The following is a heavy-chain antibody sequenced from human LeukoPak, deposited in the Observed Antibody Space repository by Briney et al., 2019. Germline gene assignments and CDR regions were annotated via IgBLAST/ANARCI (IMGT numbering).Heavy chain of an antibody. J-gene: IGHJ4*02. D-gene: IGHD4-17*01. CDR2: IYPGDSET. V-gene: IGHV5-51*01. CDR3: ARLLYGVYSHYFDY. Sequence: GESLQISCKGSGYLFTNYWIGWVRQLPGKGLEWMGIIYPGDSETRYGPSSQGQVTISADKSINTAYLQWSGLKASDTAMYYCARLLYGVYSHYFDYWGQGTLVTVSS. CDR1: GYLFTNYW.